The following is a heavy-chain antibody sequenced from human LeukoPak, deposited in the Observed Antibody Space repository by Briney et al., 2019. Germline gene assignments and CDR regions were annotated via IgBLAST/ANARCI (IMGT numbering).Heavy chain of an antibody. Sequence: SETLSLTCTVSGGSISSYYWSWIRQPPGKGLEWIGYIYYSGSTNYNPSLKSRVTISVDTSKNQFSLKLSSVTAADTAVYYCARKARPGPFDYWGQGTLVTVSS. V-gene: IGHV4-59*01. CDR3: ARKARPGPFDY. J-gene: IGHJ4*02. D-gene: IGHD6-6*01. CDR1: GGSISSYY. CDR2: IYYSGST.